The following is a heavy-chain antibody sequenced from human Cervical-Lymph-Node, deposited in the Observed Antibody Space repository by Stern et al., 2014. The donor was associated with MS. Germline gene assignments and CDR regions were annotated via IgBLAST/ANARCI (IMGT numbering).Heavy chain of an antibody. D-gene: IGHD2-15*01. CDR3: TRGLLGSENAFDI. V-gene: IGHV1-18*01. J-gene: IGHJ3*02. CDR1: GYTFTSYG. CDR2: SSAYNGNT. Sequence: QLVESGAEVKKPGASVKVSCKASGYTFTSYGISWVRQAPGQGLEWVGWSSAYNGNTNDAQKLQGRVTMTTDSSTSTASMVLRSLRSDDTAVYYCTRGLLGSENAFDIWGQGTMVTVSS.